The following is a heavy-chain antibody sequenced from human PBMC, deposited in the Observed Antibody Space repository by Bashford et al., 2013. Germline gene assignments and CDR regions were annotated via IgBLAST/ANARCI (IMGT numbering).Heavy chain of an antibody. CDR3: ARAGYYYDSSGPGDWFDP. CDR2: INPNSGGT. Sequence: ASVKVSCKASGYTFTGYYMHWVRQAPGQGLEWMGWINPNSGGTNYAQKFQGRVTMTRDTSTSTVYMELSSLRSEDTAVYYCARAGYYYDSSGPGDWFDPWGRGNPWSPSPQ. V-gene: IGHV1-2*02. D-gene: IGHD3-22*01. CDR1: GYTFTGYY. J-gene: IGHJ5*02.